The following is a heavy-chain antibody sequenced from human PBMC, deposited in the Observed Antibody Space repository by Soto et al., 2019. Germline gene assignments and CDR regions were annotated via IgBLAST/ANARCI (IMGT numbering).Heavy chain of an antibody. CDR2: ISSNGGRT. J-gene: IGHJ1*01. D-gene: IGHD1-7*01. CDR1: GFTFSVYA. V-gene: IGHV3-23*01. CDR3: AKYSELPYEAYLQQ. Sequence: GGSLRHSCAASGFTFSVYAMIWVRQAPGKGLEWVSAISSNGGRTFYADSLRGRFTISRDNSKSALYLQMNNLRAEDTAIYYCAKYSELPYEAYLQQWGQGTLVTVSS.